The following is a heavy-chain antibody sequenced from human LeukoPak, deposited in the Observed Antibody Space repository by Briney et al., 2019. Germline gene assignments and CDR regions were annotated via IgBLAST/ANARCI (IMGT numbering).Heavy chain of an antibody. V-gene: IGHV3-23*01. D-gene: IGHD6-13*01. Sequence: GGSLRLSCAASGFTFDVSAMNWVRQAPGKGLEWVSASGNAGDTYYADSVKGRFTISRDNSKKMLFLQMTSLRAEDTAVYYCARWYSTGRLFDPWGQGTLVTVSS. CDR3: ARWYSTGRLFDP. CDR2: SGNAGDT. CDR1: GFTFDVSA. J-gene: IGHJ5*02.